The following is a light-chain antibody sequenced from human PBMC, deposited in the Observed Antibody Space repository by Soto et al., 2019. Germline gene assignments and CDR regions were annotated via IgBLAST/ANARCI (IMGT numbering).Light chain of an antibody. J-gene: IGLJ1*01. V-gene: IGLV2-14*02. CDR1: TNNL. CDR2: DGS. Sequence: QSALTQPASVSGSPGQSITISCTGTTNNLVSWYQQHPGKAPKLVIYDGSERPSGVSNRFSGSKSGSTASLTISGLQADDEADYYCSSYTNTGTLYVFGTGTKLTVL. CDR3: SSYTNTGTLYV.